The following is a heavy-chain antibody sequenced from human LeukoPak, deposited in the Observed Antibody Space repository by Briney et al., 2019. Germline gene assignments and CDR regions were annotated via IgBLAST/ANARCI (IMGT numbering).Heavy chain of an antibody. Sequence: GRSLRLSCAASGFTFSDYYMSWIRQAPGKGLEWVSYISSSGSTIYYADSVKGRFTISRDNAKNSLYLQMNSLRAEDTAVYYCARDDIVVVPAAHYYYYGMDVWGQGTTVTVSS. CDR1: GFTFSDYY. J-gene: IGHJ6*02. CDR3: ARDDIVVVPAAHYYYYGMDV. CDR2: ISSSGSTI. V-gene: IGHV3-11*01. D-gene: IGHD2-2*01.